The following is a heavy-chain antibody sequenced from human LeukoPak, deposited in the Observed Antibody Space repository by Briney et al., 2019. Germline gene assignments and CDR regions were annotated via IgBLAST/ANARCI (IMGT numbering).Heavy chain of an antibody. V-gene: IGHV4-61*01. Sequence: SETLSLTCTVSGGSVSSGSYYWSWIRQPPGKGLEWIGYIYYSGSTNYNPSLKSRVTISVDTSKNQFSLKLSSVTAADTAVYYCARGRGNYYYGSGSYYKVVWFDPWGQGTLVTVSS. CDR1: GGSVSSGSYY. D-gene: IGHD3-10*01. CDR2: IYYSGST. CDR3: ARGRGNYYYGSGSYYKVVWFDP. J-gene: IGHJ5*02.